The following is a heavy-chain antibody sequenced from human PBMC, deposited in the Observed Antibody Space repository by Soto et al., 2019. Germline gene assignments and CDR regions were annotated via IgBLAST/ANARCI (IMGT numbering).Heavy chain of an antibody. CDR2: ISYDGGNK. Sequence: QVQLVESGGGVVQAGTSLRLSCAASGFTFTSSGMHWVRQAPGKGLEWVAVISYDGGNKYYGDFVRGRFTISRDNSNNTLYLEMKSLRVEDSAVYYCAKVRFGRGILSNTMEVWGQGTTVTVSS. CDR3: AKVRFGRGILSNTMEV. J-gene: IGHJ6*02. CDR1: GFTFTSSG. V-gene: IGHV3-30*18. D-gene: IGHD3-16*01.